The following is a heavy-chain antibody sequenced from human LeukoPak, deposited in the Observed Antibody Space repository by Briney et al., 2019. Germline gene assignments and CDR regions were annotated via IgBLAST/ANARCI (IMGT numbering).Heavy chain of an antibody. Sequence: GASVKVSCKASGCTFTSYDINWVRQATGQGLEWMGWMNPNSGNTGYAQKFQGRVTITRNTSISTAYMELSSLRSEDTAVYYCARTPRVVPAAIWFDPWGQGTLVTVSS. J-gene: IGHJ5*02. D-gene: IGHD2-2*01. CDR2: MNPNSGNT. CDR3: ARTPRVVPAAIWFDP. V-gene: IGHV1-8*03. CDR1: GCTFTSYD.